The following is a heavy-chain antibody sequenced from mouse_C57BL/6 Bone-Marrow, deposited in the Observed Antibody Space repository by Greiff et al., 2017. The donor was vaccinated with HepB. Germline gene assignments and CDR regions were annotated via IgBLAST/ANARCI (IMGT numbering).Heavy chain of an antibody. CDR2: IYPGDGDT. CDR1: GYAFSSSW. J-gene: IGHJ2*01. V-gene: IGHV1-82*01. D-gene: IGHD1-1*01. CDR3: ARSPLITTVVATYYFDY. Sequence: QVQLQHSGPELVKPGASVKISCKASGYAFSSSWMNWVKQRPGQGLEWIGRIYPGDGDTNYNGKFKGKATLTADKSSSTAYMQLSSLTSEDSAVYFCARSPLITTVVATYYFDYWGQGTTLTVSS.